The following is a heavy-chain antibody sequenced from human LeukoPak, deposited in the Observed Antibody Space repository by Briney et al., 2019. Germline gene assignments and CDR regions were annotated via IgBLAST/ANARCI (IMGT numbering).Heavy chain of an antibody. V-gene: IGHV5-51*01. CDR2: IYPGDSDT. Sequence: GESVQIASKGSACSFSTYWISWVRQMPGKGREWMGFIYPGDSDTRYSPSFQGQVTISADRSISTAYLQWSSLRASDTAMYYCARHGPGAYYYYGMDVWGQGTTVTVSS. CDR3: ARHGPGAYYYYGMDV. J-gene: IGHJ6*02. D-gene: IGHD3-10*01. CDR1: ACSFSTYW.